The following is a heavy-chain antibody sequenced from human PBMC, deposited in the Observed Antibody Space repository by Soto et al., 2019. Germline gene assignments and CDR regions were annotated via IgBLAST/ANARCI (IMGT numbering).Heavy chain of an antibody. D-gene: IGHD4-17*01. CDR1: GFTVSNNY. J-gene: IGHJ6*02. Sequence: GGSLRLSCAASGFTVSNNYMSWVRQAPGKGLEYVSVIYSGGGTYYADSVKGRFTISRDNAKNSLYLQMNSLRAEDTAVYYCATSQRSYGDYVLYYYYGMDVWGQGTTVTVSS. CDR2: IYSGGGT. CDR3: ATSQRSYGDYVLYYYYGMDV. V-gene: IGHV3-66*01.